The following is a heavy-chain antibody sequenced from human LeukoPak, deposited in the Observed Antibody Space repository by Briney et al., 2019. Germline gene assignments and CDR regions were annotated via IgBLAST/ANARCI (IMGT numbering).Heavy chain of an antibody. V-gene: IGHV4-39*01. CDR3: ARHRMYYYDSSGRGVADAFDI. D-gene: IGHD3-22*01. CDR1: GGSISSGSYY. Sequence: SETLSLTCTVSGGSISSGSYYWGWIRQPPGKGLEWIGSIYYSGSTYYNPSLKSRDTIPVDTSKNQFSLKLSSVTAADTAVYYCARHRMYYYDSSGRGVADAFDIWGQGTMVTVSS. J-gene: IGHJ3*02. CDR2: IYYSGST.